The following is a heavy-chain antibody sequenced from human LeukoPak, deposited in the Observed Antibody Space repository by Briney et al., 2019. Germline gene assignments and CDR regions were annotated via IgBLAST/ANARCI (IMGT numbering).Heavy chain of an antibody. CDR2: MYYTGSA. CDR3: ARVTMTVFGVVPRVFDS. V-gene: IGHV4-30-4*08. Sequence: SETLSLTCTVSNASISSEDHYWSWIRQPPGQGLEWIAYMYYTGSAYYNPSLKSRVTVSTDTSTNQFSLRLNFVSPADTAVYYCARVTMTVFGVVPRVFDSWGQGTLVTVSS. D-gene: IGHD3-3*01. CDR1: NASISSEDHY. J-gene: IGHJ4*02.